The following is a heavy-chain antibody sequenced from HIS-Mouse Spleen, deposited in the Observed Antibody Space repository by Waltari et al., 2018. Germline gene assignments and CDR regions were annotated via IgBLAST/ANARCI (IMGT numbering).Heavy chain of an antibody. Sequence: EVQLVESGGGLVQPGGSLRLSCAASGFTFSSYWMSWVRQARGKGVGWVTNKKQDGSETYYVDSVKGRFTISRDNAKNSLYLQMNSLRAEDTAVYYCARERRGPGWFDPWGQGTLVTVSS. CDR2: KKQDGSET. CDR1: GFTFSSYW. CDR3: ARERRGPGWFDP. D-gene: IGHD5-12*01. V-gene: IGHV3-7*01. J-gene: IGHJ5*02.